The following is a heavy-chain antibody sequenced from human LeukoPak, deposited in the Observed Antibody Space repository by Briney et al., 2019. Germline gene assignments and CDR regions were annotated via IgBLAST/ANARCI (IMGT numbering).Heavy chain of an antibody. J-gene: IGHJ4*02. CDR1: GFTFTSHV. D-gene: IGHD1-1*01. V-gene: IGHV3-64D*06. CDR3: VREGLERRTNFDY. CDR2: ISMNVQTT. Sequence: GGSLRLSCSASGFTFTSHVMHWVRQAPGKGLQYVSGISMNVQTTYYAGSVKGRFTISRDSSKNTVYFQMNSLTAEDTAVYYCVREGLERRTNFDYWGQGTLVSVSS.